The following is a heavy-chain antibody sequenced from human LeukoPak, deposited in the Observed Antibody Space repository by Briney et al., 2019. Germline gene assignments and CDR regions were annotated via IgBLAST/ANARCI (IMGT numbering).Heavy chain of an antibody. Sequence: SVKVSCKASGGTFSSYAISWVRQAPGQGLEWMGRIIPIFGTANYAQKLQGRVTMTTDTSTSTAYMELRSLRSDDTAVYYCARDRVRLYSKGYFDYWGQGTLVTVSS. D-gene: IGHD4-11*01. CDR1: GGTFSSYA. J-gene: IGHJ4*02. CDR2: IIPIFGTA. V-gene: IGHV1-69*05. CDR3: ARDRVRLYSKGYFDY.